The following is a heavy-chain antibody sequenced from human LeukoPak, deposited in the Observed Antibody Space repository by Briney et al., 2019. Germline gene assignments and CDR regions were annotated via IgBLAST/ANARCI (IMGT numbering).Heavy chain of an antibody. V-gene: IGHV3-11*01. D-gene: IGHD3-3*01. Sequence: GGSLRLSCAASGFTFSDYYMSWIRQAPGKGLEWVSYISSSGSTIYYADSVKGRFTISRDNAKNSLYLQMNSLRAEDTAVYYCARLDRGYYDFWSGYYPHYYYGMDVWGQGTTVTVSS. CDR1: GFTFSDYY. J-gene: IGHJ6*02. CDR3: ARLDRGYYDFWSGYYPHYYYGMDV. CDR2: ISSSGSTI.